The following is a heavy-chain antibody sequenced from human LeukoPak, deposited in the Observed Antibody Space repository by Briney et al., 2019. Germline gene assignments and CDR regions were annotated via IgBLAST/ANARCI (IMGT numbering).Heavy chain of an antibody. V-gene: IGHV4-59*01. Sequence: SETLSLTCTVSGGSISNYYWSWIRQPPGKGLEWIGYIYYSGNTNYNPSLRSRVTISVDTPKNQFSLKLSSVTAADTAVYYCARARTPTATDYWGQGTLVTVSS. CDR1: GGSISNYY. CDR2: IYYSGNT. J-gene: IGHJ4*02. CDR3: ARARTPTATDY. D-gene: IGHD5-18*01.